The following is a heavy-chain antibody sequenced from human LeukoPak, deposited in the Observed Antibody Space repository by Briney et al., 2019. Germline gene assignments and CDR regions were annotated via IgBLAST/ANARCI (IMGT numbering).Heavy chain of an antibody. Sequence: ASVKVSCKAAGYSFTTFHINWLRQAPGQGPECMGWVNPDTGNTGFAQKFQGKVTITQNRSVTTVYMELSSLTSEDTAVYYCARRGLVAGIYDLVYGFDIWGQGTMVTVSS. J-gene: IGHJ3*02. V-gene: IGHV1-8*03. CDR2: VNPDTGNT. CDR1: GYSFTTFH. D-gene: IGHD3/OR15-3a*01. CDR3: ARRGLVAGIYDLVYGFDI.